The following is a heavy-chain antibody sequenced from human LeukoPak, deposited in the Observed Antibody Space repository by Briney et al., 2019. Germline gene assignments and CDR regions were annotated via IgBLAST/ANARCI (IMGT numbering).Heavy chain of an antibody. Sequence: SETLSLTCTVSGYSISSGYDWGWIRQPPGKGLEWIGNIYYSGTTYYNPSLKSRVTISVDTSRNQFSLKLISVTAADTAMYYCARAVHCSGSICFPGPWFDSWGQGTLVTVSS. D-gene: IGHD2-15*01. CDR2: IYYSGTT. CDR1: GYSISSGYD. V-gene: IGHV4-38-2*02. CDR3: ARAVHCSGSICFPGPWFDS. J-gene: IGHJ5*01.